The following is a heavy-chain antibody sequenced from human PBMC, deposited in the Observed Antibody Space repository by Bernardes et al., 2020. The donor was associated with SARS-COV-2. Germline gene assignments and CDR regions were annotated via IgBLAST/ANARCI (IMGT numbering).Heavy chain of an antibody. Sequence: GGSLRLSCAASGFTFSSYGMHWVRQAPGKGLEWVAVIWYDGSNKYYADSVKGRFTISRDNSKNTLYLQMNSLRAEDTAVYYCARDTRIYYYDSSGPHDWGQGTLVTVSS. J-gene: IGHJ4*02. CDR1: GFTFSSYG. V-gene: IGHV3-33*01. CDR3: ARDTRIYYYDSSGPHD. CDR2: IWYDGSNK. D-gene: IGHD3-22*01.